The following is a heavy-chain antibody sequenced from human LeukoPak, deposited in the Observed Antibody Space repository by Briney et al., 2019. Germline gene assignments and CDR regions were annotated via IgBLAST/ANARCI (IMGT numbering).Heavy chain of an antibody. D-gene: IGHD3-10*02. CDR2: IYSGGST. J-gene: IGHJ4*02. V-gene: IGHV3-53*01. CDR1: GFTVSSNY. Sequence: GGSLRLSCAASGFTVSSNYMSWVRQAPGKGLEWVSVIYSGGSTYYADSVKGRFTISRDNSKNTLYLQMNSLRAEDTAVYYCARVMKGVRGVINFDYWGQGTLVTVSS. CDR3: ARVMKGVRGVINFDY.